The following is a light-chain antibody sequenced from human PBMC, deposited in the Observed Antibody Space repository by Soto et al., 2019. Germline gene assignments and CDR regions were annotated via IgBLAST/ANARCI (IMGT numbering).Light chain of an antibody. Sequence: DIQMTQSPSTLSASVGDRVTITCRASQSISSWLAWYQQKPGKAPKILIYDASSLESGVPSRFSGSGSGTEFTLTISSLQPDDFATYSCQQYNSYLYTFGQGTKLEIK. J-gene: IGKJ2*01. V-gene: IGKV1-5*01. CDR2: DAS. CDR3: QQYNSYLYT. CDR1: QSISSW.